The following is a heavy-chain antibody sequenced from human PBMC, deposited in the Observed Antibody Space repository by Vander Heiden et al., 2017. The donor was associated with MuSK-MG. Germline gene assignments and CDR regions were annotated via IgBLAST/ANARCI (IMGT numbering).Heavy chain of an antibody. CDR3: ARDLSYKAFDK. V-gene: IGHV3-11*01. CDR1: RPTLSDPH. J-gene: IGHJ4*02. Sequence: QVQLAASGGGLGKPGGFLRLPCADSRPTLSDPHLSWIRQAPGKDVEWLSIISTVATNNARKYADSVGGRFTISRDNARNSLSLEMSSLRVDDTAVYDCARDLSYKAFDKWGQGTLVTVSS. CDR2: ISTVATNNAR. D-gene: IGHD3-10*01.